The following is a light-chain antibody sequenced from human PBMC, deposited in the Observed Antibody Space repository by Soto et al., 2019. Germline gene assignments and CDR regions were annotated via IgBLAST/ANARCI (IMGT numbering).Light chain of an antibody. J-gene: IGKJ1*01. Sequence: DIQMTQSPSSLSASVGDRVTITCLASQSISSYLNWYQQKPGKAPKLLIYAASSLQSGVPSRFSGIGSGTDFNFNISRLKPEDFATYYCQQSYSTPRTFGQGTKVEIK. CDR2: AAS. CDR3: QQSYSTPRT. V-gene: IGKV1-39*01. CDR1: QSISSY.